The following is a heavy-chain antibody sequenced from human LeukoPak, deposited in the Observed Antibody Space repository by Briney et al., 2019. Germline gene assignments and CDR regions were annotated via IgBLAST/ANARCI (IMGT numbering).Heavy chain of an antibody. CDR2: INPNSGGT. CDR3: ARVRAVAGFGDLDY. V-gene: IGHV1-2*02. Sequence: VASVKVSCKASGYTFTGYYMHWVRQAPGQGLEWMGWINPNSGGTNCAQKFQGRVTMTRDTSISTAYMELSRLRSDDTAVYYCARVRAVAGFGDLDYWGQGTLVTVSS. D-gene: IGHD6-19*01. CDR1: GYTFTGYY. J-gene: IGHJ4*02.